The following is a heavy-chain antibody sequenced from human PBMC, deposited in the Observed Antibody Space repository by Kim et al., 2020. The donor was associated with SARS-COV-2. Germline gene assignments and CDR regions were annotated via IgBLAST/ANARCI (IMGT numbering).Heavy chain of an antibody. D-gene: IGHD3-22*01. J-gene: IGHJ4*01. Sequence: GGSLRLSCAASGFTFSSYAMSWVRQAPGKGLEWVSSISSSGGYTYYADSVKGRFTISRDNAKNTLYLQMNSLRAEDTAVYYCAIEEVYYDSSGYYYVIDYWGQGTLVTVSS. CDR3: AIEEVYYDSSGYYYVIDY. V-gene: IGHV3-23*01. CDR2: ISSSGGYT. CDR1: GFTFSSYA.